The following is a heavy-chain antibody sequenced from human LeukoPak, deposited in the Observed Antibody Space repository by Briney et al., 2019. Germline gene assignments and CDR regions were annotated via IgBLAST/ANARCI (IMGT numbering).Heavy chain of an antibody. D-gene: IGHD3-10*01. Sequence: SETLSLTCAVSGGSFSGYYWSRIRQPPAKGLEWIGEINHSGSTNYNPSLKSRVTISVDTSKNQFSLKLSSVTAADTAVYYCARVARSLWFGELFRLYYYYYMDGWGKGTTVTVSS. V-gene: IGHV4-34*01. CDR2: INHSGST. J-gene: IGHJ6*03. CDR1: GGSFSGYY. CDR3: ARVARSLWFGELFRLYYYYYMDG.